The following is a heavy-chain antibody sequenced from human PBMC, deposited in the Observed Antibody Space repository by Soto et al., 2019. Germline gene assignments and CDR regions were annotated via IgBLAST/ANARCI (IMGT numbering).Heavy chain of an antibody. J-gene: IGHJ4*02. CDR2: ISYDGSNK. D-gene: IGHD2-2*01. V-gene: IGHV3-30*19. CDR1: GFTFSSYG. CDR3: ARGDCHCYGSTFDC. Sequence: QVQLVEAGGGVVQPGRSLRLSCAASGFTFSSYGMHWVRQAPGKGLQWVAFISYDGSNKYYADSVKGRFTISGDNSKNTLYLQMNSLRAEDTAVYYCARGDCHCYGSTFDCWGQGTLVTDSS.